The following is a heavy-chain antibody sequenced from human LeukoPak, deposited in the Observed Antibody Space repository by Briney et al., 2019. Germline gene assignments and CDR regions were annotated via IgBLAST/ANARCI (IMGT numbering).Heavy chain of an antibody. D-gene: IGHD7-27*01. CDR1: GFGLSKYW. J-gene: IGHJ4*02. CDR2: IKQDGSEK. V-gene: IGHV3-7*01. Sequence: GGSVRLSCAAAGFGLSKYWMNWVRQAPGKGLEWVANIKQDGSEKNYVDSVKGRFSISRDNAKNSLILQMNSLRDEDTAVYYCARGVWAPFDSWGQGTLVSVSS. CDR3: ARGVWAPFDS.